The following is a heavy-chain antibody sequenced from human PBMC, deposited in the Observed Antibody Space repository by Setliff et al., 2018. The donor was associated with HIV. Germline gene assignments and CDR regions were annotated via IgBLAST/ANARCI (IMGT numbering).Heavy chain of an antibody. V-gene: IGHV1-69*05. CDR2: IIPISGTA. CDR3: ARDFGGYCSSMSCPGLFDP. CDR1: GGTFSNYG. Sequence: SVKVSCKASGGTFSNYGMSWVRQAPGQGLEWMGGIIPISGTANYAQKFQGRVTITTDESTSTAYMEPSGLRSEDTAVYYCARDFGGYCSSMSCPGLFDPWGQGTLVTVSS. D-gene: IGHD2-2*01. J-gene: IGHJ5*02.